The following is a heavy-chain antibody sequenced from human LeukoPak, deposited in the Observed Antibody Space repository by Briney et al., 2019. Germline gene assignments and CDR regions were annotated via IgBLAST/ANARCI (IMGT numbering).Heavy chain of an antibody. Sequence: SETLSLTCTVSGGSISSYYWSWIRQPPGKGLERIGYIYYSGSTNYNPSLKSRVTISVDTSKNQFSLKLSSVTAADTAVYYCASTPTSSGSYFWFDPWGQGTLVTVSS. CDR2: IYYSGST. V-gene: IGHV4-59*01. J-gene: IGHJ5*02. CDR3: ASTPTSSGSYFWFDP. D-gene: IGHD1-26*01. CDR1: GGSISSYY.